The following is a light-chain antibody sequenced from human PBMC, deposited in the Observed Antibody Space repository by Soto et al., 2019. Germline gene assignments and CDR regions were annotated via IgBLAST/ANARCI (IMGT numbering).Light chain of an antibody. CDR2: GAS. V-gene: IGKV3-20*01. CDR3: QQHGSSAVT. Sequence: EVVLTQSPGTLSLSPGERATLSCRASQSVTSSYLAWYQQKPGQAPRLLIYGASTRATGIPERFSASGSGTDFTLTISRLEPEDFAVYYCQQHGSSAVTFGPGTKVDIK. J-gene: IGKJ3*01. CDR1: QSVTSSY.